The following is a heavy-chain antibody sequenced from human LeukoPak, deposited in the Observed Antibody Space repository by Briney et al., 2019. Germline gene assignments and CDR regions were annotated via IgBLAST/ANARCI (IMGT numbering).Heavy chain of an antibody. Sequence: GGSLRLSCAASGFTFSSYAMYWVRQAPGKGLEYVSAISSNGGITYYANSVKGRFTISRDNSKNTLYLQMNSLRAEDTAVYYCAKGFTTYYFDYWGQGTLVTVSS. CDR3: AKGFTTYYFDY. CDR2: ISSNGGIT. V-gene: IGHV3-64*01. CDR1: GFTFSSYA. D-gene: IGHD1-1*01. J-gene: IGHJ4*02.